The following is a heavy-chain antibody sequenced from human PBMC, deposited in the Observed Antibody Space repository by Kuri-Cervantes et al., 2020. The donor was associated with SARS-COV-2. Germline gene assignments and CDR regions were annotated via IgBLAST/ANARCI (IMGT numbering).Heavy chain of an antibody. CDR1: GFTFSTYS. D-gene: IGHD2/OR15-2a*01. J-gene: IGHJ5*02. V-gene: IGHV3-21*01. CDR2: ISSSSSQR. CDR3: ASLLSGGGAHLYYFYMDP. Sequence: GGSLRLSCAASGFTFSTYSMTWVRQAPGKGLEWVSSISSSSSQRYYVDSVKGRFTISRDNAKNSLYLQMNSLRAEDTAVYYCASLLSGGGAHLYYFYMDPWGQGTLVTVSS.